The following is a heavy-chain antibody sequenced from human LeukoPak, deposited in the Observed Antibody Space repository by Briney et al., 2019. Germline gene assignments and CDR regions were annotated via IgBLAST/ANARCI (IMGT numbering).Heavy chain of an antibody. CDR1: GFTFSGYS. V-gene: IGHV3-21*01. J-gene: IGHJ4*02. CDR3: ARGTGNSFDR. D-gene: IGHD3-9*01. CDR2: VTASGTLK. Sequence: GGSLRLSCAASGFTFSGYSMNWVRQAPGKGVEWVSSVTASGTLKYYADSVAGRFTISRDSAQNSVSLQMNSLKAEDTAVYYCARGTGNSFDRWGQGILVTVSS.